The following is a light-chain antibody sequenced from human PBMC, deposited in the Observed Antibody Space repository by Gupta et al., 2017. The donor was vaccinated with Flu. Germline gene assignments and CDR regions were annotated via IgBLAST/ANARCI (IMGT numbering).Light chain of an antibody. CDR3: NSYTNTNTIVV. CDR2: EVN. Sequence: ITISCTGTGSYVGAYNFVSWYQQHPGKAPQLKIFEVNNRPSGVSNRFSGSKSGNTASPTISGLQAEDEADYYCNSYTNTNTIVVFGGGTKLTVL. CDR1: GSYVGAYNF. J-gene: IGLJ2*01. V-gene: IGLV2-14*03.